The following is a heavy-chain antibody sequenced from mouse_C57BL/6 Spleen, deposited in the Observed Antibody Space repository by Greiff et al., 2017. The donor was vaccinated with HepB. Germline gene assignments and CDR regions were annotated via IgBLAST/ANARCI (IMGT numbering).Heavy chain of an antibody. D-gene: IGHD1-1*01. J-gene: IGHJ4*01. V-gene: IGHV5-16*01. CDR3: ARGRYYYGSSYVGNAMDY. Sequence: EVNVVESEGGLVQPGSSMKLSCTASGFTFSDYYMAWVRQVPEKGLEWVANINYDGSSTYYLDSLKSRFIISRDNAKNILYLQMSSLKSEDTATYYCARGRYYYGSSYVGNAMDYWGQGTSVTVSS. CDR2: INYDGSST. CDR1: GFTFSDYY.